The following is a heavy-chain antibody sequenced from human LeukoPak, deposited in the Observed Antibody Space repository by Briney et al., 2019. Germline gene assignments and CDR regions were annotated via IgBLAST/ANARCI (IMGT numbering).Heavy chain of an antibody. V-gene: IGHV4-4*07. Sequence: SETPSPTCTVSGGSISSYYWSWIRQPAGKGLEWIGRIYTSGGTNYNPSLKSRVTMSVDTSKNQFSLKLSSVTAADTAVYYCAGGGARSRLDYWGQGTLVTVSS. CDR1: GGSISSYY. J-gene: IGHJ4*02. CDR2: IYTSGGT. D-gene: IGHD1-26*01. CDR3: AGGGARSRLDY.